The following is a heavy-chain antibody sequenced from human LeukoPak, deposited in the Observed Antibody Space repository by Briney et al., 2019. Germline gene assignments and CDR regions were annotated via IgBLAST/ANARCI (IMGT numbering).Heavy chain of an antibody. CDR1: GGSFSGYH. CDR2: INYSGST. D-gene: IGHD3-10*01. J-gene: IGHJ5*02. V-gene: IGHV4-34*01. CDR3: ARQRTYYYGSGSSTPYNWFDP. Sequence: PSETLSLTCAVYGGSFSGYHWSWIRQPPGKGLEWIGEINYSGSTNYNPSLKSRVTISVDTSKNQFSLKLSSVTAADTAVYYCARQRTYYYGSGSSTPYNWFDPWGQGTLVTVSS.